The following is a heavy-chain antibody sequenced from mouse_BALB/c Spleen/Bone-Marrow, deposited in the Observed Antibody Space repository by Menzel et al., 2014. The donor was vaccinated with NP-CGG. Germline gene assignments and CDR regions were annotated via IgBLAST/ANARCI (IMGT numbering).Heavy chain of an antibody. CDR1: GFTFTDYY. J-gene: IGHJ1*01. CDR2: IRNKANGYTT. V-gene: IGHV7-3*02. CDR3: ARDENVGIYWYFDV. Sequence: EVKLVESGGGSVQPGGSLRLSCATSGFTFTDYYMSWVRQPPGKALEWLVFIRNKANGYTTEYSASVKGRFAISRDNSQRILYLQMNTLRAEDSATYYCARDENVGIYWYFDVWGAGTTAIVSS.